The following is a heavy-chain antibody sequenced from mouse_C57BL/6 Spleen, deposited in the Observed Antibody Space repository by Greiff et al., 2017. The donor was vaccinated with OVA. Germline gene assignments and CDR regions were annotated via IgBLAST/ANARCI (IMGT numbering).Heavy chain of an antibody. J-gene: IGHJ2*01. Sequence: EVKVVESGGGLVKPGGSLKLSCAASGFTFSISALSWVRQTPEKRLEWVATISDGGIYTYSPDNVQGRFTISRANAKNNPYLQMSHLKSEDTAMYYCARVTGDYWGQGTTLTVSS. D-gene: IGHD2-1*01. V-gene: IGHV5-4*03. CDR3: ARVTGDY. CDR1: GFTFSISA. CDR2: ISDGGIYT.